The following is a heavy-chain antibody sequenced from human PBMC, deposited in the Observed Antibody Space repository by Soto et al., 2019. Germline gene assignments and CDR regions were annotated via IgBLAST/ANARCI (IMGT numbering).Heavy chain of an antibody. J-gene: IGHJ4*02. CDR2: ISYDGSNK. D-gene: IGHD6-19*01. Sequence: QVQLVESGGGVVQPGRSLRLSCAASGFTFSSYGMHWVRQAPGKGLEWVAVISYDGSNKYYADSVKGRFTISRDNSKNTLYLQMNSLRAEDTAVYYCASPSRQWLGPYYWGQGTLVTVSS. CDR3: ASPSRQWLGPYY. V-gene: IGHV3-30*03. CDR1: GFTFSSYG.